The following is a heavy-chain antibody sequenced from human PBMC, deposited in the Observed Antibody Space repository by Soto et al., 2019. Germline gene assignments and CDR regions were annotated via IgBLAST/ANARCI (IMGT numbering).Heavy chain of an antibody. D-gene: IGHD3-22*01. V-gene: IGHV3-23*01. J-gene: IGHJ4*02. CDR1: GVTFSSYA. CDR3: AKAYYDSSGYYYQYYFDY. Sequence: GGARRLSWAASGVTFSSYAMSGCRQAPWKGLEWVSAISGSGGSTYYADSVKGRFTISRDNSKNTLYLQMNSLRAEDTAVYYCAKAYYDSSGYYYQYYFDYWGQGTLVTVSS. CDR2: ISGSGGST.